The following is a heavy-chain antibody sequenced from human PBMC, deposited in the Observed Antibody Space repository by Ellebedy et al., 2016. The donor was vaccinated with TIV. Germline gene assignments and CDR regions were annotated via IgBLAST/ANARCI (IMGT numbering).Heavy chain of an antibody. V-gene: IGHV3-23*01. J-gene: IGHJ4*02. CDR3: ARGATVTTGTHD. D-gene: IGHD4-17*01. CDR1: GFTFSSYA. CDR2: ISGSGGST. Sequence: GESLKISXAASGFTFSSYAMSWVRQAPGKGLEWVSAISGSGGSTYYADSVKGRFTISRDNSKNTLYLQMNSLRAEDTAVYYCARGATVTTGTHDWGQGTLVTVSS.